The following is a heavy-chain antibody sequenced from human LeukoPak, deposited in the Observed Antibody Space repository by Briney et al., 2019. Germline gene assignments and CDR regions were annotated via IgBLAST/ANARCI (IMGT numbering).Heavy chain of an antibody. CDR3: ARDLHPVITGYCSGGSCYGAGWFDP. D-gene: IGHD2-15*01. Sequence: GGSLGLSCAASGFTFSDYYMSWIRQAPGKGLEWVSYISSSGSTIYYADSVKGRFTISRDNAKNSLYLQMNSLRAEDTAVYYCARDLHPVITGYCSGGSCYGAGWFDPWGQGTLVTVSS. CDR2: ISSSGSTI. V-gene: IGHV3-11*01. CDR1: GFTFSDYY. J-gene: IGHJ5*02.